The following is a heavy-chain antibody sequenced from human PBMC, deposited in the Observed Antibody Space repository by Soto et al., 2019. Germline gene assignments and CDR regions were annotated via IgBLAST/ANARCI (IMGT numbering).Heavy chain of an antibody. CDR3: AKGQIAVAPPGDAFDI. J-gene: IGHJ3*02. CDR1: GFTFSSYA. Sequence: EVQLLESGGGLVQPGGSLRLSCAASGFTFSSYAMSWVRQAPGKGLEWVSAISGSGGSTYYADSVKGRFTISRDNSKNTLYLQMKSLRAEDTAVYYCAKGQIAVAPPGDAFDIWGQGTMVTVSS. CDR2: ISGSGGST. V-gene: IGHV3-23*01. D-gene: IGHD6-19*01.